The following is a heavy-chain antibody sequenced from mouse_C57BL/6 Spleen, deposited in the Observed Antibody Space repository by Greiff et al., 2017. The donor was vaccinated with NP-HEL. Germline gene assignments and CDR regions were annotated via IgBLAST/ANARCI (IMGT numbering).Heavy chain of an antibody. CDR3: ARWYYGSPWFAY. CDR1: GFTFSDYG. D-gene: IGHD1-1*01. Sequence: EVKLVESGGGLVKPGGSLKLSCAASGFTFSDYGMHWVRQAPEKGLEWVAYISSGSSTIYYADTVKGRFTISRDNAKNTLFLQMTSLRSEDTAMYYCARWYYGSPWFAYWGQGTLVTVSA. CDR2: ISSGSSTI. J-gene: IGHJ3*01. V-gene: IGHV5-17*01.